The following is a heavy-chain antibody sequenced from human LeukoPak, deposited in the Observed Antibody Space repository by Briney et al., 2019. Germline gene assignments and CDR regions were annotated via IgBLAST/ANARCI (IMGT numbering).Heavy chain of an antibody. CDR1: GYTFTGYY. CDR2: INPNSGGT. Sequence: ASVKVSCKASGYTFTGYYMHWVRQAPGQGLEWMGWINPNSGGTNYAQKFQGRVTMTRDMSTSTVYMELSSLRSEDTAVYYCARDHPVSSRRIPGRTLDYWGQGTLVTVSS. V-gene: IGHV1-2*02. D-gene: IGHD6-13*01. CDR3: ARDHPVSSRRIPGRTLDY. J-gene: IGHJ4*02.